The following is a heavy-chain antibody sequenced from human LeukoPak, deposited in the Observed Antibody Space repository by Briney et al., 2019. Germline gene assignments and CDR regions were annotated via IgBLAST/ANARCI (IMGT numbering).Heavy chain of an antibody. D-gene: IGHD1-26*01. CDR3: TRGLEGVPGDY. CDR1: RFTSGSYW. V-gene: IGHV3-74*01. J-gene: IGHJ4*02. Sequence: RSSPRLFYAPSRFTSGSYWMHWVRHAPAIGKMWVSQMNSDGSRTNYADSMKGRFTISRDNAKNTLYLHMNSLRPEDTAVYYCTRGLEGVPGDYWGQGTLVIVSS. CDR2: MNSDGSRT.